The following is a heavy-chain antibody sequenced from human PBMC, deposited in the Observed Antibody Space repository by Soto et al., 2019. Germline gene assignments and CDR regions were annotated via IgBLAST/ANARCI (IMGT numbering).Heavy chain of an antibody. CDR3: AREFGSGGSCYDH. Sequence: QVQLQESGPGLVKPSQTLSLTCTVSGGSIRSGDYYWSWIRQPPGKGLEWIGYIYYSGSTYYNPSLKSRVTISVDTSKSQFSLKLSSVTAADTAVYYCAREFGSGGSCYDHWGQGTLVTVSS. D-gene: IGHD2-15*01. CDR1: GGSIRSGDYY. J-gene: IGHJ5*02. CDR2: IYYSGST. V-gene: IGHV4-30-4*01.